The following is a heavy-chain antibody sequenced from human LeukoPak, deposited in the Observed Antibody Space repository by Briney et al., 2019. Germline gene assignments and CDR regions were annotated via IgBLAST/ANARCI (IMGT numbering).Heavy chain of an antibody. D-gene: IGHD3-9*01. CDR3: AKNGRDDHDKYFFDF. CDR1: GFTFANCA. V-gene: IGHV3-23*01. CDR2: ISGSGVGT. Sequence: GGSLRLSCAASGFTFANCAMSWVRQAPGMGLEWVSAISGSGVGTNYADSVKGRFTISRGNSKNTLYLQMNSLRVEDTAVYYCAKNGRDDHDKYFFDFWGQGTLVSVSS. J-gene: IGHJ4*02.